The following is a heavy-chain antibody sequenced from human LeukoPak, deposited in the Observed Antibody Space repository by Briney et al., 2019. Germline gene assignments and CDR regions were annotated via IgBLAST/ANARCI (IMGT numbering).Heavy chain of an antibody. CDR3: ASTTVSPGY. D-gene: IGHD1-1*01. CDR1: GLTFSRYW. Sequence: GGSLRLSCEASGLTFSRYWLTWVRQAPGKGLEWVANINEDGSEKNYVDSVKGRFSISRDNAKSSLFLQMNNLRAEDTAVYYCASTTVSPGYWGQGTLVTVSS. J-gene: IGHJ4*02. CDR2: INEDGSEK. V-gene: IGHV3-7*01.